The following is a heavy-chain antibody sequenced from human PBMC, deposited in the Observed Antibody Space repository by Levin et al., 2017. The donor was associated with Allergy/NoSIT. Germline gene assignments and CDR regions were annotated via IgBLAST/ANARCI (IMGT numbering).Heavy chain of an antibody. CDR1: GFTFDDYA. CDR2: ISWNSGSI. Sequence: PGGSLRLSCAASGFTFDDYAMHWVRQAPGKGLEWVSGISWNSGSIGYADSVKGRFTISRDNAKNSLYLQMNSLRAEDTALYYCAKGKYSSSWRGPLDYWGQGTLVTVSS. D-gene: IGHD6-13*01. CDR3: AKGKYSSSWRGPLDY. J-gene: IGHJ4*02. V-gene: IGHV3-9*01.